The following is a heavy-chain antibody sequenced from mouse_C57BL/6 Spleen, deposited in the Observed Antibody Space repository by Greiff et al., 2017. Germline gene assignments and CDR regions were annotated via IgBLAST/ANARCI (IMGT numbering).Heavy chain of an antibody. V-gene: IGHV5-4*01. CDR1: GFTFSSYA. Sequence: EVQRVESGGGLVKPGGSLKLSCAASGFTFSSYAMSWVRQTPEKRLEWVATISDGGSYTYYPDNVKGRFTISRDNAKNNLYLQMSHLKSEDTAMYYCARDDPRAYWGQGTLVTVSA. CDR2: ISDGGSYT. CDR3: ARDDPRAY. J-gene: IGHJ3*01.